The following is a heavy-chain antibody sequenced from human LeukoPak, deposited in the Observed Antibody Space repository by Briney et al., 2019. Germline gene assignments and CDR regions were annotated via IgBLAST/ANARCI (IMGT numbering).Heavy chain of an antibody. Sequence: GGSLRLSCAASGFTFSSYEMNWVRQAPGKGLEWVSCISSSSSYIYYADSVKGRFTISRDNAKNSLYLQMNSLRAEDTAVYYCARAHNWKYGSFDFWGQGTLVTVSS. D-gene: IGHD1-7*01. V-gene: IGHV3-21*01. CDR2: ISSSSSYI. CDR1: GFTFSSYE. J-gene: IGHJ4*02. CDR3: ARAHNWKYGSFDF.